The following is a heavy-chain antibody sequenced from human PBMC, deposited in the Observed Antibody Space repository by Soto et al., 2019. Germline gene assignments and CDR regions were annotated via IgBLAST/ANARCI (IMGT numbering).Heavy chain of an antibody. CDR2: IYPDDSDA. CDR1: GYNFTNYW. CDR3: VRPTTILLTYDY. V-gene: IGHV5-51*01. Sequence: PGESLKISCKGSGYNFTNYWLGWVRQMPWKGLEWMGVIYPDDSDARYSPSFQGQVTFSADKSISTSYLHWRSLKASGTAMYYCVRPTTILLTYDYWGQGTLVPVSS. J-gene: IGHJ4*02.